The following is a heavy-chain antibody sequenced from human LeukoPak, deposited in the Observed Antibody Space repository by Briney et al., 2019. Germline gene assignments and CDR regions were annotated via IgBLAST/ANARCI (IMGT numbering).Heavy chain of an antibody. CDR2: ISYDGSNK. V-gene: IGHV3-30*03. Sequence: GGSLRLSCAASGFTFSSYGMHWVRQAPGKGLEWVAVISYDGSNKYYADSVKGRFTISRDNSKNTLFLQMNSLRAEDTAVYYCASSLPRYSSSWYLFNYWGQGTLVTVSS. CDR1: GFTFSSYG. CDR3: ASSLPRYSSSWYLFNY. D-gene: IGHD6-13*01. J-gene: IGHJ4*02.